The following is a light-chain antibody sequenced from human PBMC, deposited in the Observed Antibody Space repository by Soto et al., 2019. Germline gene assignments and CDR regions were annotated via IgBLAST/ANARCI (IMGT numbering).Light chain of an antibody. V-gene: IGKV3-20*01. CDR1: QSVKSSY. J-gene: IGKJ2*01. CDR2: GAS. Sequence: ELVLTQSPGTLSLSPGERATLSCRASQSVKSSYLAWYQQKPGQAPRLLIYGASSRATGIPDRFSGSGSGTDFTLTISRLEPEDFAVYYCQHYGSAPPNTFGQGTKLEIK. CDR3: QHYGSAPPNT.